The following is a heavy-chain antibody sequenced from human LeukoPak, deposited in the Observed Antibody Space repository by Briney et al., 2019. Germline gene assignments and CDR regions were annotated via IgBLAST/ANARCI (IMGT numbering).Heavy chain of an antibody. CDR2: ISAYNGNT. J-gene: IGHJ4*02. Sequence: ASVKVSCKASGYTFISYGISWVRQAPGQGLEWMGWISAYNGNTNYAQKLQGRVTMTTDTSTSTAYMELRSLRSDDTAVYYCARAVPYYDYVWGSHTYFDYWGQGTLVTVSS. CDR3: ARAVPYYDYVWGSHTYFDY. V-gene: IGHV1-18*01. CDR1: GYTFISYG. D-gene: IGHD3-16*01.